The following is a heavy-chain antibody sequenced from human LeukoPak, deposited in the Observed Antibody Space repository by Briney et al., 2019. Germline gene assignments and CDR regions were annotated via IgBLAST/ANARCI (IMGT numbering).Heavy chain of an antibody. V-gene: IGHV3-23*01. D-gene: IGHD3-9*01. CDR1: GFTFRSYA. CDR3: AKAANYDILTGYYLDY. CDR2: ISGGGSNT. Sequence: PGGSLSLSCAASGFTFRSYAMSWVRQAPGKGLEWVSSISGGGSNTYYADSVKGRFTISRDNSKNTLYLQMNNLRAEDTAIYYCAKAANYDILTGYYLDYWGQGTLVTVSS. J-gene: IGHJ4*02.